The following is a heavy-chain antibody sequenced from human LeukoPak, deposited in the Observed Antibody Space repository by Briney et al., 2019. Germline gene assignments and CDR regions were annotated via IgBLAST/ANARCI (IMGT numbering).Heavy chain of an antibody. Sequence: PSGTLSLTCAVSGGSTSSGGYSWSWIRQPPGKGLEWIGYIYHSGSTYYNPSLKSRVTISVDRSKNQFSLKLSSVTAADTAVYYCARVTTDWFDPWGQGTLVTVSS. CDR3: ARVTTDWFDP. CDR1: GGSTSSGGYS. V-gene: IGHV4-30-2*01. D-gene: IGHD4-17*01. J-gene: IGHJ5*02. CDR2: IYHSGST.